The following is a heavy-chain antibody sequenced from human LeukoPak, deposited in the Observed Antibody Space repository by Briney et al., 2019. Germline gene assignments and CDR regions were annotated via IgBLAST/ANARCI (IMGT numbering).Heavy chain of an antibody. J-gene: IGHJ1*01. D-gene: IGHD2-21*02. CDR3: ARTDETAPAEDFQH. CDR2: TYSGGST. Sequence: GGPLRLSCAASGFSVSSNYMSWVRQAPGKGLEWVSVTYSGGSTYYADSVKGRFTISRDNSKNTLYLQMKSLRAEDTAVYYCARTDETAPAEDFQHWGQGTLVTVSS. CDR1: GFSVSSNY. V-gene: IGHV3-53*01.